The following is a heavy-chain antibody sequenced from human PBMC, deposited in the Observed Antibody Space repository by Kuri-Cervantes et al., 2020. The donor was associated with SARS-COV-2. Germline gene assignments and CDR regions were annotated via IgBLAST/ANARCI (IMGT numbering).Heavy chain of an antibody. CDR1: GYTFTSYG. Sequence: VKVSCKASGYTFTSYGISWVRQAPGQGLEWMGWISAYNGNTNYAQKLQGRVTMTTDTSTSTAYMELRSLRSDDTAVYYCAREEAAAGTGAFWSWGYYYYYMDVWGKGTTVTVSS. V-gene: IGHV1-18*01. J-gene: IGHJ6*03. CDR2: ISAYNGNT. CDR3: AREEAAAGTGAFWSWGYYYYYMDV. D-gene: IGHD6-13*01.